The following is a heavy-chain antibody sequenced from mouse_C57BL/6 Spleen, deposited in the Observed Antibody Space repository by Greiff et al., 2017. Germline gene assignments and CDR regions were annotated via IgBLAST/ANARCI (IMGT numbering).Heavy chain of an antibody. CDR1: GYTFTSYW. D-gene: IGHD1-1*01. CDR3: ARSDYGSSYVFDY. CDR2: IDPSDSYT. J-gene: IGHJ2*01. Sequence: QVQLKQPGAELVRPGTSVKLSCKASGYTFTSYWMHWVKQRPGQGLEWIGVIDPSDSYTNYNQKFKGKATLTVDPSSSTAYMQLSSLTSEDSAVYYCARSDYGSSYVFDYWGQGTTRTVSS. V-gene: IGHV1-59*01.